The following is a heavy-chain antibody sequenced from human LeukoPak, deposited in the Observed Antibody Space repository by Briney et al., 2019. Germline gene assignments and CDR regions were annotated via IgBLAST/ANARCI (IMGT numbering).Heavy chain of an antibody. CDR3: ARKSCSGGSCYSYYFDY. V-gene: IGHV1-46*01. CDR2: INPSGGST. Sequence: GASVKVSCKASGYTFTSYYMHWVRQAPGQGLGWMGIINPSGGSTTYAQKFQGRVTITADESTSTAYMELSSLRSEDTAVYYCARKSCSGGSCYSYYFDYWGQGTLVTVSS. CDR1: GYTFTSYY. J-gene: IGHJ4*02. D-gene: IGHD2-15*01.